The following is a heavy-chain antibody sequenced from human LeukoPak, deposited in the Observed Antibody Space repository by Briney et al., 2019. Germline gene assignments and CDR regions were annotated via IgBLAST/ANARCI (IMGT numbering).Heavy chain of an antibody. CDR3: ARKTYCSGGRCYGENWFDP. CDR2: IFYTGNA. D-gene: IGHD2-15*01. CDR1: GGSISGYH. Sequence: PSETLSLTCTVTGGSISGYHWNWIRQSPGKGLEWIANIFYTGNADYNPSLKSRVTISVDTPKNEISLILSSVTAADTAVYYCARKTYCSGGRCYGENWFDPWGQGTLVTVSS. V-gene: IGHV4-59*08. J-gene: IGHJ5*02.